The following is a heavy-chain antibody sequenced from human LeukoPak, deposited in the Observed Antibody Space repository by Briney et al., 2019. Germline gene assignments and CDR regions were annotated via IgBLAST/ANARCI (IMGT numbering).Heavy chain of an antibody. D-gene: IGHD3-22*01. CDR3: ASRPLDYYDSSGYLGY. V-gene: IGHV1-69*06. CDR1: GGTFSSYA. CDR2: IIPIFGTA. J-gene: IGHJ4*02. Sequence: SVKVSCKASGGTFSSYAISWVRQAPGQGLEWMGGIIPIFGTANYAQKFQGRVTITADKSTSTDYMELSSPRSEDTAVYYCASRPLDYYDSSGYLGYWGQGTLVTVSS.